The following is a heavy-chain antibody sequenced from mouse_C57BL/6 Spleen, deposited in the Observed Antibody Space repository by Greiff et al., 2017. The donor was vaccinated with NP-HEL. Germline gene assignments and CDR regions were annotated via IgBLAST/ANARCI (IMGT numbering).Heavy chain of an antibody. J-gene: IGHJ4*01. V-gene: IGHV3-6*01. Sequence: EVKLQESGPGLVKPSQSLSLTCSVPGYSITSGYYWNWIRQFPGNKLEWMGYISYDGSNNYNPSLKNRISITRDTSKNQFFLKLNSVTTEDTATYYCARGDLRGAMDYWGQGTSVTVSS. CDR3: ARGDLRGAMDY. CDR1: GYSITSGYY. D-gene: IGHD1-1*01. CDR2: ISYDGSN.